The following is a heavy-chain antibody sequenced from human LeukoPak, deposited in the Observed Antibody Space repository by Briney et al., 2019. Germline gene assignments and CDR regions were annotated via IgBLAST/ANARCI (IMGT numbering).Heavy chain of an antibody. V-gene: IGHV4-4*07. J-gene: IGHJ5*02. D-gene: IGHD3-9*01. CDR3: ARHEPYDLLTGNWFDP. CDR2: IYTSGST. Sequence: SETLSLTCTVSGGSISSYYWSWIRQPAGKGLEWIGRIYTSGSTNYNPSLKSRVTMSVDTSKNQFSLKLSSVTAADTAVYYCARHEPYDLLTGNWFDPWGQGTLVTVSS. CDR1: GGSISSYY.